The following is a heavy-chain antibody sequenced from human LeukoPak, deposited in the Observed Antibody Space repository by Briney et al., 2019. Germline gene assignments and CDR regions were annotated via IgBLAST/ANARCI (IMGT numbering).Heavy chain of an antibody. D-gene: IGHD1-26*01. CDR1: GGSISSYY. Sequence: SETLSLTCTVSGGSISSYYWSWIRQPPGKGLEWIGYIYYSGSTNYNPSLKSRVTISVDTSKNQFSLKLSSVTAADTAVYYCARDYSSYYDYAFDIWGQGTLVTVSS. J-gene: IGHJ3*02. V-gene: IGHV4-59*01. CDR2: IYYSGST. CDR3: ARDYSSYYDYAFDI.